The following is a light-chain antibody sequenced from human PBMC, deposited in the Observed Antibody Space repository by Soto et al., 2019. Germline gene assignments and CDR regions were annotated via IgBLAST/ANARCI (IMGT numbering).Light chain of an antibody. CDR3: QHYGSSPYT. CDR2: GAS. CDR1: QSISSNY. J-gene: IGKJ2*01. V-gene: IGKV3-20*01. Sequence: EIVLTQSSGTLSLSPGERATLSCRASQSISSNYLAWYQQKPGQAPRPLIYGASSRATGIPDRFSGSGSGTYFTLTISSLEPEDFAVDYCQHYGSSPYTFGQGTKLEIK.